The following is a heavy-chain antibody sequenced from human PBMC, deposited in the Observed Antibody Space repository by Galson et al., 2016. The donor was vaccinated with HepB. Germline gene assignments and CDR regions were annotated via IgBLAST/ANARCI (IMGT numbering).Heavy chain of an antibody. Sequence: LSLTCTVSGGSINNYYWSWIRQPPGKGLEWIGYIYYNGSTNYNPSLKRRVTMSVDTSKNQFSLKLSSVTAADTAVYYCARFPSYCGGVSCSYDDDDYWGQGTLVTVSS. D-gene: IGHD2-15*01. CDR3: ARFPSYCGGVSCSYDDDDY. J-gene: IGHJ4*02. V-gene: IGHV4-59*01. CDR2: IYYNGST. CDR1: GGSINNYY.